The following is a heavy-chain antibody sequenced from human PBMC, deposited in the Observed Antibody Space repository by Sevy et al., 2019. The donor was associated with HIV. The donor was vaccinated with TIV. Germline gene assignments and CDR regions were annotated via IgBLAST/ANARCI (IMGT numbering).Heavy chain of an antibody. CDR2: ILYDGSNK. J-gene: IGHJ6*02. V-gene: IGHV3-30-3*01. CDR1: RFTFSSYA. CDR3: ARDDEPDYYYFDMDV. Sequence: GGSLRLSCAASRFTFSSYAMHWVRQAPGKGLEWVAVILYDGSNKYYADSVKGRFTISRDNSKNTLYLQMDGLRAEDTALYYCARDDEPDYYYFDMDVWGQGTTVTVSS.